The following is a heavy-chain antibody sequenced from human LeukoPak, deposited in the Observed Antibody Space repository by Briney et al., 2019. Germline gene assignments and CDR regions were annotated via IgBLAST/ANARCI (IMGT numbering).Heavy chain of an antibody. CDR3: AAPGGGDSFDI. CDR1: GYSISSDYY. J-gene: IGHJ3*02. V-gene: IGHV4-38-2*01. D-gene: IGHD2-15*01. CDR2: VYRSGST. Sequence: SETLSLTCAVSGYSISSDYYWGWIRQPPGKGLEWIGSVYRSGSTYYKPSLKRRFTISVDTSKNQVSLNLRSVTAADTAVYYCAAPGGGDSFDIWGQGTMVTVSS.